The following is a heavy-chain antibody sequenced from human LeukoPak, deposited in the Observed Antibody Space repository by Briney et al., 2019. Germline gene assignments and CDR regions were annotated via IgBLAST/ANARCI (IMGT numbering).Heavy chain of an antibody. J-gene: IGHJ4*02. CDR1: GYRFTNYW. CDR3: VLAGSGSYYFDY. V-gene: IGHV5-51*01. Sequence: GESRKISFKGFGYRFTNYWIGWVRQMPGKGLEWMGIIYPGDSDTRYSPSFQGQVTISADKSINTAYLQWSSLKASDTAMYYCVLAGSGSYYFDYWGQGILVTVSS. D-gene: IGHD3-10*01. CDR2: IYPGDSDT.